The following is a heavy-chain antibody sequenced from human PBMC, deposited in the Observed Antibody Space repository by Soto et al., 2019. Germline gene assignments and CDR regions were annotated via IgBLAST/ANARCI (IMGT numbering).Heavy chain of an antibody. CDR1: GFTFNAYA. CDR3: ARVASDDINSGDH. J-gene: IGHJ4*02. V-gene: IGHV3-23*01. CDR2: IGGSGGNR. D-gene: IGHD4-4*01. Sequence: EVQLLESGGGLVQPGGSLRLSCAASGFTFNAYAMTWGRQAPGQGLEWGSAIGGSGGNRYDAASEKGRFTSSRDKSKDTVDLQMNRLMVEDTAVYYCARVASDDINSGDHWGQGILVTVSS.